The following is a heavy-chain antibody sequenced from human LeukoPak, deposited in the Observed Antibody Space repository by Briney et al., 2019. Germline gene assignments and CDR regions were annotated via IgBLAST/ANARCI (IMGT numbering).Heavy chain of an antibody. V-gene: IGHV4-4*07. Sequence: SETLSLTCTVSGGSINDYNWSWIWQQAGKGLGWMGRLYVSVDINYNPSLKSRLTMSADTSKRQFCLKLSSVTAADTAVYYCARGAGSYYSFDFWGQGTLVTVSS. J-gene: IGHJ4*02. D-gene: IGHD3-10*01. CDR2: LYVSVDI. CDR1: GGSINDYN. CDR3: ARGAGSYYSFDF.